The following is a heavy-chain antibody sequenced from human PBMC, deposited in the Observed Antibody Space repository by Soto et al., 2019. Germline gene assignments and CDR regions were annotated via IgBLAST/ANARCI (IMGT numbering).Heavy chain of an antibody. D-gene: IGHD4-4*01. V-gene: IGHV1-46*01. Sequence: ASVKVSCKASGYTFTSYYMHCVRQAPGQGLEWMGIINPSGGSTSYAQKFQGRVTMTRDTSTSTVYMELSSLRSEDTAVYYCAISRTVTTRWFDPWGQGTLVTVSS. CDR3: AISRTVTTRWFDP. CDR1: GYTFTSYY. J-gene: IGHJ5*02. CDR2: INPSGGST.